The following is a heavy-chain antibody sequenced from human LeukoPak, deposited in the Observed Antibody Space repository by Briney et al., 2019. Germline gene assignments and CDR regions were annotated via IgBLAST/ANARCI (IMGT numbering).Heavy chain of an antibody. J-gene: IGHJ1*01. D-gene: IGHD2-2*02. V-gene: IGHV4-34*01. Sequence: SETLSLTCAVYGGSFSGYYWSWIRQPPGKGLEWIGEINHSGSTNYNPSLKSRVTISVDTSKNQFSLKLSSVTAADTAVYYCARGRYCSSTSCYTIPYVLRHWGQGTLVTVSS. CDR1: GGSFSGYY. CDR2: INHSGST. CDR3: ARGRYCSSTSCYTIPYVLRH.